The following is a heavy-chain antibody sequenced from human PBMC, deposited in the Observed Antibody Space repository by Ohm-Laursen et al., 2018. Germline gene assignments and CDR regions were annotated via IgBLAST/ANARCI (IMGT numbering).Heavy chain of an antibody. V-gene: IGHV4-31*03. D-gene: IGHD3-3*01. CDR2: IYYSGST. CDR1: GGSISSGGYY. CDR3: ARGPYDLWSGYYFDF. J-gene: IGHJ4*02. Sequence: TLSLTCTVSGGSISSGGYYWSWIRQHPGKGLEWIGYIYYSGSTYYNPSLKSRVTISIDTSKNQFSLKLSSVTAADTAVYYCARGPYDLWSGYYFDFWGQGTLVTVSS.